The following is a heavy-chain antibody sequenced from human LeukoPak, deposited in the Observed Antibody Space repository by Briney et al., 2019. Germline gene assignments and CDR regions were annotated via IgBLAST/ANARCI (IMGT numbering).Heavy chain of an antibody. J-gene: IGHJ4*02. CDR1: GFTFSSYE. Sequence: PGGSLRLSCAASGFTFSSYEMNWVRQAPGKGLEWVSYISSRGNTRYYADSVKGRFTISGDNAKNSLYLQMNSLRAEDTAVYYCARRAGAYSHPYDYWGQGTLVTVSS. CDR3: ARRAGAYSHPYDY. V-gene: IGHV3-48*03. D-gene: IGHD4/OR15-4a*01. CDR2: ISSRGNTR.